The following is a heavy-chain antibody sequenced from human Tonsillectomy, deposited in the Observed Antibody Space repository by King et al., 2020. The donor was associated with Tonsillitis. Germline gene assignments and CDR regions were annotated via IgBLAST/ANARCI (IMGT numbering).Heavy chain of an antibody. Sequence: QLRESGPGLVKPSETLSLTCSVSGDSIRSYYWSWIRQPAGKGLEWIGRIYTGGSTNYNPSLKSRVTMSVDTSKNQFSLKLSSVTAADTAVYYCAKSRYCTSTSCYYYYGMDVWGQGTTVTVSS. J-gene: IGHJ6*02. CDR3: AKSRYCTSTSCYYYYGMDV. CDR2: IYTGGST. D-gene: IGHD2-2*01. V-gene: IGHV4-4*07. CDR1: GDSIRSYY.